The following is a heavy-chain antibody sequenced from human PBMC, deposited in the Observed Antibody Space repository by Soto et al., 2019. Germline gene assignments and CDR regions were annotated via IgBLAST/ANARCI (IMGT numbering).Heavy chain of an antibody. CDR1: GFTFSSYA. V-gene: IGHV3-23*01. Sequence: GGSLRLSCAASGFTFSSYAMSWVRQAPGKGLEWVSAISGSGGSTYYADSVKGRFTISRDNSKNTLYLQMNSLRAEDTAVYYCAEHGYYDSSGSLTSFDYWGQGTLVTVSS. CDR2: ISGSGGST. D-gene: IGHD3-22*01. CDR3: AEHGYYDSSGSLTSFDY. J-gene: IGHJ4*02.